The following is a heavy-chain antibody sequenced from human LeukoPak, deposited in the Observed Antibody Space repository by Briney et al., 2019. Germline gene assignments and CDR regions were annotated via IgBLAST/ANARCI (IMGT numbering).Heavy chain of an antibody. J-gene: IGHJ3*02. V-gene: IGHV4-39*01. Sequence: PSETLSLTCTVSGGSISSSSYYWGWIRQPPGKGLEWIGSIYYSGSTYYNPSLKSRVTISVDTSKNQFSLKLSSVTAADTAVYYCARHAPGYDFWSGHPHAFDIWGQGTMVTVSS. CDR1: GGSISSSSYY. CDR2: IYYSGST. D-gene: IGHD3-3*01. CDR3: ARHAPGYDFWSGHPHAFDI.